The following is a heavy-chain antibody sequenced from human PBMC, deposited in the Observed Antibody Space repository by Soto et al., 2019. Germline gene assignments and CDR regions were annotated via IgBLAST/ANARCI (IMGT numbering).Heavy chain of an antibody. CDR3: ARRNYFESSGYNHFDY. CDR1: DDSISDSRYY. D-gene: IGHD3-22*01. J-gene: IGHJ4*02. Sequence: SETLSLTCSVLDDSISDSRYYWGWIRQSPEKGLEWIGSISHDGHAYYNPPLKSRVTLFADTSRNQFSLKMKSVTAADTAVYFCARRNYFESSGYNHFDYWGQGILVTVSS. V-gene: IGHV4-39*07. CDR2: ISHDGHA.